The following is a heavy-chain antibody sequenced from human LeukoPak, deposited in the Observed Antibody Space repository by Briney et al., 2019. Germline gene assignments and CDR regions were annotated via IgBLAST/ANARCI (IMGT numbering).Heavy chain of an antibody. CDR3: AKDSGNSFFDY. V-gene: IGHV3-23*01. CDR1: GFTFVTYA. D-gene: IGHD2-15*01. CDR2: IRGSSS. J-gene: IGHJ4*02. Sequence: SGGSLRLSCEVSGFTFVTYAMSWVRQAPGKGLEWVSIIRGSSSDYADSVRGRFSISRDISKNTLYLQMNSLRAEDTALYYCAKDSGNSFFDYWGQGTLVIVSS.